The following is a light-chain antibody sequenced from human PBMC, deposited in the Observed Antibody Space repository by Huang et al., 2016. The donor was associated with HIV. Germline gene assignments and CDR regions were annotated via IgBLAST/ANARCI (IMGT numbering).Light chain of an antibody. CDR2: GAA. V-gene: IGKV3-15*01. Sequence: IILTQSPAPLSVSPGEGATLTCRASQSIGTNLAWYQQGPGQAPRLLVYGAATRATGVPVRFSGSGSGTQFNLTLSSRQSEDFATYYCQHYSKWPPLTFGGGTKVDI. CDR1: QSIGTN. CDR3: QHYSKWPPLT. J-gene: IGKJ4*01.